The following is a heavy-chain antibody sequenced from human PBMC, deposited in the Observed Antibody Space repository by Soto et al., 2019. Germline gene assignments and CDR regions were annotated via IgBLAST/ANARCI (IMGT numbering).Heavy chain of an antibody. Sequence: PSETLSLTCTVSGGSVSSSSYYWGWIRQPPGKGLEWIGSIYYSGSTYYNPSLKSRVTISVDTSKNQFSLKLSSVTAADAAVYYCARGMITMIEVAPFDPRGQGTLVTVSS. CDR2: IYYSGST. CDR3: ARGMITMIEVAPFDP. CDR1: GGSVSSSSYY. V-gene: IGHV4-39*07. J-gene: IGHJ5*02. D-gene: IGHD3-22*01.